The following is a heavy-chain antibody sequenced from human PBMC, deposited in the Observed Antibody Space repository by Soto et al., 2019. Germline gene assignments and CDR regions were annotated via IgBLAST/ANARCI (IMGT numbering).Heavy chain of an antibody. J-gene: IGHJ4*02. CDR1: GYTFTSYD. D-gene: IGHD1-26*01. Sequence: ASVKVSCKASGYTFTSYDINWVRQATGQGLEWMGWMNPNSGNTAYAQKFQGRVTMTRNTSISTAYMELSSLRFEDTAVYYCAREISGSYRFDYWGQGTLVTVSS. CDR3: AREISGSYRFDY. CDR2: MNPNSGNT. V-gene: IGHV1-8*01.